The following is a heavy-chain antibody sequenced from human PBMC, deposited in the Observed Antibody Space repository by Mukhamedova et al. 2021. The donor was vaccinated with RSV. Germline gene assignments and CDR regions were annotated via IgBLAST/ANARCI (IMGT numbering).Heavy chain of an antibody. CDR3: ARLSEGPGKTNRAFDI. D-gene: IGHD1-1*01. J-gene: IGHJ3*02. CDR2: IIPIFGTA. V-gene: IGHV1-69*06. Sequence: GQGLEWMGGIIPIFGTANYAQKFPGRVTITADKSTSTAYMELSSMRSEDTAVYYCARLSEGPGKTNRAFDIWGQGTKVTVSS.